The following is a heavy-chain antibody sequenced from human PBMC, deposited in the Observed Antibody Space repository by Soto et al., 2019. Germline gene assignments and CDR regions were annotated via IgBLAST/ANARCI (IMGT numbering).Heavy chain of an antibody. CDR2: IIPIIGTA. Sequence: QVQLVQSGAEVKKPGSSVKVSCKASGGTFSSYAISWVRQAPGQGLEWMGGIIPIIGTANYAQKFQGRVTITADKSTSTSYMELRSLRSEDTAVYYCARASGGYDILTGYPSPYYFDYWGQGTLVTVSS. CDR1: GGTFSSYA. D-gene: IGHD3-9*01. V-gene: IGHV1-69*06. J-gene: IGHJ4*02. CDR3: ARASGGYDILTGYPSPYYFDY.